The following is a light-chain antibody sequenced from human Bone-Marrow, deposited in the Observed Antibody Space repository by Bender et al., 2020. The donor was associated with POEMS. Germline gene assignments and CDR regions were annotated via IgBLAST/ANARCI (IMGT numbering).Light chain of an antibody. CDR3: AVWDDSLNGWV. J-gene: IGLJ3*02. V-gene: IGLV1-44*01. CDR1: SSNIGAHA. Sequence: QSVLTQPPSASGTPGQRFTISCSGGSSNIGAHAVNWYQHLPGTAPKLLIYSSHRRPSEVPDRFSGSRSGTSASLAISGLQSEDEADYYCAVWDDSLNGWVFGGGTELTVL. CDR2: SSH.